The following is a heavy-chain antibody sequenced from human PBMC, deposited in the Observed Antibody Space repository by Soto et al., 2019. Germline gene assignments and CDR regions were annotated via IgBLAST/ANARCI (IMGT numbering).Heavy chain of an antibody. Sequence: GGSLRLSCAASGFTVSSNYMSWVRQAPGKGLEWVSVIYSGGSTYYADSGKGRFTISRDNSKNTPYLQMNSLRAEDTAVYYCARDYSVAGTAGMGYWGQGTLVTVSS. J-gene: IGHJ4*02. CDR2: IYSGGST. CDR3: ARDYSVAGTAGMGY. D-gene: IGHD6-19*01. CDR1: GFTVSSNY. V-gene: IGHV3-66*01.